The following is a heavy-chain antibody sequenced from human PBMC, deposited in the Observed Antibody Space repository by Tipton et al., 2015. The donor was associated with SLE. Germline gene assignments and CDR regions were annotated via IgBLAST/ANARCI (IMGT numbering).Heavy chain of an antibody. V-gene: IGHV5-10-1*01. CDR3: ARGNGRGWSDVFDI. Sequence: SPSFQGHVTISADKSISTAYLQWSSLKASDTAMYYCARGNGRGWSDVFDIWGQGTMVTVSS. J-gene: IGHJ3*02. D-gene: IGHD6-19*01.